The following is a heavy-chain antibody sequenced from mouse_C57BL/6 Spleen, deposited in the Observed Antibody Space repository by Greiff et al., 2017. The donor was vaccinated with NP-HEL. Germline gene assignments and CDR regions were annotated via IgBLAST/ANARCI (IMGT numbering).Heavy chain of an antibody. Sequence: EVQLQQSGPELVKPGASVKIPCKASGYTFTDYNMDWVKQSHGKSLEWIGDINPNNGGTIYNQKFKGKATLTVDKSYSTAYMELRSLTAEDTAVYYCARDDGYSPFAYWGQGTLVTVSA. CDR3: ARDDGYSPFAY. D-gene: IGHD2-3*01. CDR2: INPNNGGT. V-gene: IGHV1-18*01. CDR1: GYTFTDYN. J-gene: IGHJ3*01.